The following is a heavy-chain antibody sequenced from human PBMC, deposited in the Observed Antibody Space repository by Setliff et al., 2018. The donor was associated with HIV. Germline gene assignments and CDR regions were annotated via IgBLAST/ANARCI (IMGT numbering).Heavy chain of an antibody. CDR3: ARWTYYHASGSYRGKFDY. CDR2: FYETGYT. V-gene: IGHV4-34*01. Sequence: TSETLSLTCAVYGGSFSGYYWSWIRQPPGKGLEWIGSFYETGYTYYNPSLKSRVIISLDTSKNHLSLKLRSVTAADTAVYYCARWTYYHASGSYRGKFDYWGQGTLVTVSS. D-gene: IGHD3-10*01. J-gene: IGHJ4*02. CDR1: GGSFSGYY.